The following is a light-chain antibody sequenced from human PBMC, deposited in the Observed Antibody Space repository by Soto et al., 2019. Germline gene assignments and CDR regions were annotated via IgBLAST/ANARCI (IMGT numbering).Light chain of an antibody. J-gene: IGKJ2*01. CDR1: QSVSSY. Sequence: EIVLTQSPATLSLSPGERATLSCRASQSVSSYLAWYQQKPGQAPRLLIYDASNRATGIPARFSGSGSGTAVTLTSSRLEPKDFGVYYCQQRSNWPPYTFGQGTKLEIK. CDR3: QQRSNWPPYT. V-gene: IGKV3-11*01. CDR2: DAS.